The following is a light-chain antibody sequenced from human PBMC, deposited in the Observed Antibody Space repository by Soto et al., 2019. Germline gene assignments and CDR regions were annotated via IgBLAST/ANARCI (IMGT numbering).Light chain of an antibody. CDR3: SSYAGSNTFV. V-gene: IGLV2-8*01. Sequence: QSALTQPPSASGSPGQSVTVSCTGTSGDVGGYNSVSWHQHHPGKAPKLMIYEVNKRPSGVPDRFSGSKSGNTASLTVSGLQAEDEADYYCSSYAGSNTFVFGTGTKVTVL. CDR2: EVN. J-gene: IGLJ1*01. CDR1: SGDVGGYNS.